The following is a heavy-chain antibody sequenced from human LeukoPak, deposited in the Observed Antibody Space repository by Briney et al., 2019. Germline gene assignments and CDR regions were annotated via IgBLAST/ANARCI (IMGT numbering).Heavy chain of an antibody. V-gene: IGHV3-23*01. CDR3: AKPKTTGLGWAQFDY. J-gene: IGHJ4*02. D-gene: IGHD2-8*02. CDR1: GFTFSSFA. CDR2: FDGNGPNT. Sequence: GGSLRLSCAASGFTFSSFAMTWVRQAPGKGLEWVSGFDGNGPNTYYADSVKGRWTISRDNSRNTLYLEMNSLRPEDTAIYYCAKPKTTGLGWAQFDYWGQGSLVTVSS.